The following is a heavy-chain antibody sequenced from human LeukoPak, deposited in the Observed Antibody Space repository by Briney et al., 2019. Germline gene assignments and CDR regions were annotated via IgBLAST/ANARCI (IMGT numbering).Heavy chain of an antibody. V-gene: IGHV5-51*01. J-gene: IGHJ4*02. CDR2: IYPGDSDT. D-gene: IGHD3-3*01. CDR3: ARHGTFGVAGSLGY. CDR1: GSIFTSYW. Sequence: GASLQISCKGSGSIFTSYWIGWVRPLPGKGLEWMGIIYPGDSDTRYSPSFQGQVTISADKSISTAYLQWSSLKASDTAMYYCARHGTFGVAGSLGYWGQGTLVTVSS.